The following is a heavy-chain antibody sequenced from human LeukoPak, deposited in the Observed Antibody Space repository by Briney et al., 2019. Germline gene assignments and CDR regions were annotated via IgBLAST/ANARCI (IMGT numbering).Heavy chain of an antibody. V-gene: IGHV3-20*04. CDR3: ARGKTYYDFWSGYYAAFDI. D-gene: IGHD3-3*01. CDR1: GFTFDDYG. Sequence: GGSLRLSCAASGFTFDDYGMSWVRQAPGKGLEWVSGINWNGGSTGYADSVKGRFTISRDNAKNSLYLQMNSLRAEDTASYYCARGKTYYDFWSGYYAAFDIWGQGTMVTVSS. J-gene: IGHJ3*02. CDR2: INWNGGST.